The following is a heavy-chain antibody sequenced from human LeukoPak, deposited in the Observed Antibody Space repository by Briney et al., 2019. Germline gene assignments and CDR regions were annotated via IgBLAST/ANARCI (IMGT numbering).Heavy chain of an antibody. D-gene: IGHD4-17*01. V-gene: IGHV5-51*01. Sequence: NRGESLKISCKGSGYSFTSYWIGWVRQMPGKGLEWMGIIYPGGSDTRCSPSFQGQVTISADKSISTAYLQWSSLKASDTAMYYCARCYGDRYYYCGMDVWGKGTTVTVSS. CDR2: IYPGGSDT. CDR3: ARCYGDRYYYCGMDV. J-gene: IGHJ6*04. CDR1: GYSFTSYW.